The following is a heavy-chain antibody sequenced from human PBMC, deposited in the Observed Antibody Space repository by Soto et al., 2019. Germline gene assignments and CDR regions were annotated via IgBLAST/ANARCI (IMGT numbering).Heavy chain of an antibody. CDR3: ARGWGGTSAYFDY. Sequence: QVQLVESGGGVVQPGRSLRLSCAASGFSFSRYGMHWVRQAPGKGLEWVAVIWYDGSNKYYADSVKGRFTISRDNSKNTLYLQMNSLRAEDTAVYYCARGWGGTSAYFDYWGQGTLVTVSS. D-gene: IGHD2-15*01. CDR1: GFSFSRYG. V-gene: IGHV3-33*01. CDR2: IWYDGSNK. J-gene: IGHJ4*02.